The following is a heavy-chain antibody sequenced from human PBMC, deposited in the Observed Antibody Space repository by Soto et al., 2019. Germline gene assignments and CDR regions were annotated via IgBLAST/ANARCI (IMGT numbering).Heavy chain of an antibody. D-gene: IGHD6-13*01. CDR2: IIPIFGTA. Sequence: SVKVSCKASGGTFSSYAISRVRQAPGQGLEWMGGIIPIFGTANYAQKFQGRVTITADESTSTAYMELSSLRSEDTAVYYCARDSSTRKYYYYGMDVWGQGTTVTVSS. CDR1: GGTFSSYA. CDR3: ARDSSTRKYYYYGMDV. J-gene: IGHJ6*02. V-gene: IGHV1-69*13.